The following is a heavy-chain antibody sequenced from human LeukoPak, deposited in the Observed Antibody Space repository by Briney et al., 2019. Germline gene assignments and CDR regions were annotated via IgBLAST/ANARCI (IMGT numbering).Heavy chain of an antibody. CDR2: ISGSGGCT. CDR1: GFTFSSYA. V-gene: IGHV3-23*01. Sequence: GGSLRLSCAASGFTFSSYAMNWVRQAPGKGLEWVSAISGSGGCTYYADSVKGRFTISRDNSKNTLYLQMNSLRAEDTAVYYCARDLDSGGYSSFDYWGQGTLVTVSS. CDR3: ARDLDSGGYSSFDY. J-gene: IGHJ4*02. D-gene: IGHD3-22*01.